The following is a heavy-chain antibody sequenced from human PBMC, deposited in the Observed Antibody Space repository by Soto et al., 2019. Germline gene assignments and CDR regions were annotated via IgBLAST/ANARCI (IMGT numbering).Heavy chain of an antibody. J-gene: IGHJ6*03. CDR2: MNPNSGNT. Sequence: VASVKVSCKASGYTFTSYDINCVRHATGQGLEWMGWMNPNSGNTGYAQKFQGRVTMTRNTSISTAYMELSSLRSEDTAVYYCARGPPPPTYYDILTGYYSDDYYYYYYMDVWGKGTTVTVSS. CDR1: GYTFTSYD. CDR3: ARGPPPPTYYDILTGYYSDDYYYYYYMDV. D-gene: IGHD3-9*01. V-gene: IGHV1-8*01.